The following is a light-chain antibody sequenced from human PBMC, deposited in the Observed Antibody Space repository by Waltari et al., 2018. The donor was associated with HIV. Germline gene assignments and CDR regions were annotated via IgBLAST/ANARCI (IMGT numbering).Light chain of an antibody. J-gene: IGKJ2*01. CDR2: KAS. CDR3: QQYNSYPYT. Sequence: RVTVTCRASQRISSWLAWYQQKPGKAPNLMIYKASSLESGVPSRFSGSGSGTEFTLTISSLQPDDFATYYCQQYNSYPYTFGQGTKLEIK. CDR1: QRISSW. V-gene: IGKV1-5*03.